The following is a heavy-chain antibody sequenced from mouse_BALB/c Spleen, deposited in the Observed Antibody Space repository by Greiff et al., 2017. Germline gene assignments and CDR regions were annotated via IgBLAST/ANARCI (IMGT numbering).Heavy chain of an antibody. CDR1: GFNIKDTY. D-gene: IGHD2-4*01. CDR2: IDPANGNT. CDR3: ARPSTMITGAWFAY. J-gene: IGHJ3*01. Sequence: EVMLVESGAELVKPGASVKLSCTASGFNIKDTYMHWVKQRPEQGLEWIGRIDPANGNTKYDPKFQGKATITADTSSNTAYLQLSSLTSEDTAVYYCARPSTMITGAWFAYWGQGTLVTVSA. V-gene: IGHV14-3*02.